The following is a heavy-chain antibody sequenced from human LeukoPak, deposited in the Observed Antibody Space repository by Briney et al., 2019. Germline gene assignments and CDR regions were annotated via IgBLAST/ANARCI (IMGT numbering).Heavy chain of an antibody. CDR3: ARGPKYCSSTSCYDFWFDP. V-gene: IGHV4-61*02. Sequence: SETLSLTCTVSGGSISSGSYYWSWIRQPAGKGLEWIGRIYTSGSTNYNPSLKSRVTISVDTSKNQFSLKLSSMTAADTAVYYCARGPKYCSSTSCYDFWFDPWGQGTLVTVSS. CDR1: GGSISSGSYY. CDR2: IYTSGST. J-gene: IGHJ5*02. D-gene: IGHD2-2*01.